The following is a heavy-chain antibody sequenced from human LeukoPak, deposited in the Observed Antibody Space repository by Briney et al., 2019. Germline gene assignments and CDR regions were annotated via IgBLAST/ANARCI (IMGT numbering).Heavy chain of an antibody. J-gene: IGHJ4*02. V-gene: IGHV4-59*01. D-gene: IGHD2-2*01. CDR3: ARVRDLPAAPPVFDY. CDR1: GGSISSYY. CDR2: IYYSGST. Sequence: SETLSLTCTVSGGSISSYYWSWIRQPPGKGLEWIGYIYYSGSTNYNPSLKSRVTISVDTSKNQFSLKLSSVTAADTAVYYCARVRDLPAAPPVFDYWGQGTLVTVSS.